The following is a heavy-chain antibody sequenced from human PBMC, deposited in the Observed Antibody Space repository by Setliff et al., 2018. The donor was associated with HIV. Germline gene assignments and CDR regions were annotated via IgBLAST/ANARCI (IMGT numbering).Heavy chain of an antibody. Sequence: GASVKVSCKASSGTFSSYGFNWVRQAPGQGLEWMGGIIPILGIANYAQKFKGRVTITADKSTSTVYMELRSLRSEDTAVYYCARDHDSSAYTYFDYWGQGTLVTSPQ. V-gene: IGHV1-69*10. J-gene: IGHJ4*02. CDR2: IIPILGIA. CDR1: SGTFSSYG. CDR3: ARDHDSSAYTYFDY. D-gene: IGHD3-22*01.